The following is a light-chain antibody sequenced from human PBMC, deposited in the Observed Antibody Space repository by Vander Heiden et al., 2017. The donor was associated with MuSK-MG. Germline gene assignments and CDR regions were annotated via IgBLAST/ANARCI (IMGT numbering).Light chain of an antibody. CDR3: CSHEGSSTPVV. CDR2: EGS. CDR1: SSDVGSYNL. V-gene: IGLV2-23*01. Sequence: QSALTQPASVSGSPGQSITLSCTGTSSDVGSYNLVSWYQQHPGKAPKRRIYEGSKRPSGVSNRFSGSKSGNTASLTISGLQAEDEADYYCCSHEGSSTPVVFGGGTKLTV. J-gene: IGLJ2*01.